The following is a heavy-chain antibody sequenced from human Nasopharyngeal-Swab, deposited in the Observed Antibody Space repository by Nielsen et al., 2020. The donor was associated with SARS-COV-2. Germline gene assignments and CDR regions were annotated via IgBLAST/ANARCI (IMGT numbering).Heavy chain of an antibody. V-gene: IGHV1-24*01. J-gene: IGHJ6*03. CDR2: FDHADGET. CDR1: GYAVAELS. CDR3: AATRHYSIDYYNYMDV. Sequence: ASVTVSCKVSGYAVAELSMHWVRQAPGKGLEWMGGFDHADGETIYAQKFQGRVTMNEDTSTDTAYMELSSLSFEDMAVYYCAATRHYSIDYYNYMDVWGKGTTVTVSS. D-gene: IGHD2-15*01.